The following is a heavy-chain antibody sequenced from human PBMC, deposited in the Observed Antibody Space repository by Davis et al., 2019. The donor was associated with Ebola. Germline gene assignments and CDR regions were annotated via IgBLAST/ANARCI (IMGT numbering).Heavy chain of an antibody. V-gene: IGHV1-18*04. CDR1: GYTFTNYV. CDR2: INPHNGNT. D-gene: IGHD6-13*01. J-gene: IGHJ4*02. CDR3: ARDLRVWPLDY. Sequence: ASSVKVSCKASGYTFTNYVITWVRHAPGQGLEWMGWINPHNGNTNYAQKLQGRVTMTTDTSTSTAYMELRSLRSDDTAVYYCARDLRVWPLDYWGQGTLVTVSS.